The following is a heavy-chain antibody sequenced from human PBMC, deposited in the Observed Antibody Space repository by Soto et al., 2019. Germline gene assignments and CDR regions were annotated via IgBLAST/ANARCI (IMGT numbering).Heavy chain of an antibody. CDR1: SGSISSSNL. V-gene: IGHV4-4*02. Sequence: PSETLSLTCAVSSGSISSSNLWSWVRQPPGKGLEWIGEIYHSGSTNYNPSLKSRVTISVDKSKNQFSLKLSSVTAADTAVYYCARVTLGYCSSTSCYQEYYFDYWGQGTLVTVS. J-gene: IGHJ4*02. D-gene: IGHD2-2*01. CDR2: IYHSGST. CDR3: ARVTLGYCSSTSCYQEYYFDY.